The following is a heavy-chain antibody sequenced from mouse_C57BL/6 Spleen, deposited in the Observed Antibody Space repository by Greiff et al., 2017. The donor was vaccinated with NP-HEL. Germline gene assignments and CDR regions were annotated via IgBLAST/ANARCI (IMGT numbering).Heavy chain of an antibody. CDR3: AGHDYGSSHYYAMDY. D-gene: IGHD1-1*01. J-gene: IGHJ4*01. CDR2: LNPNNGGT. CDR1: GYTFTDYY. V-gene: IGHV1-26*01. Sequence: EVQLQQSGPELVKPGASVKISCKASGYTFTDYYMNWVKQSHGKSLEWIGDLNPNNGGTSYNQKFKGKATLTVDKSSSTAYMELRSLTSEDSAVYYCAGHDYGSSHYYAMDYWGQGTSVTVSS.